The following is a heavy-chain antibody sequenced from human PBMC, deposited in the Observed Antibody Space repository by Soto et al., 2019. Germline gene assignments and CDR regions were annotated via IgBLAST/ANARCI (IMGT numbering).Heavy chain of an antibody. CDR2: ISCDGGST. V-gene: IGHV3-43D*04. J-gene: IGHJ6*02. Sequence: GGSLRLSCAASGFTFDDYAMHWVRQAPGKGLEWVSLISCDGGSTYYADSVKGRFTISRDNSKNSLYLQMNSLRAEDTALYYCAKEIGYYHFPSGTDVWGQGTTVTVSS. D-gene: IGHD3-3*01. CDR1: GFTFDDYA. CDR3: AKEIGYYHFPSGTDV.